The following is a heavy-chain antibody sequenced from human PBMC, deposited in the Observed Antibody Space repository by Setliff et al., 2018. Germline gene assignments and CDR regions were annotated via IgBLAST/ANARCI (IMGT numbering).Heavy chain of an antibody. CDR1: GGTFRNYG. D-gene: IGHD5-18*01. Sequence: SVKVSCKASGGTFRNYGISWVRQAPGQGLEWMGGTIPVFGTTDYSQKFQGRVTIIADESTSTAFMQLSSLRSEDTAVYYCVREGVDTRSSTDYRYYMDVWGKGTTVTVSS. V-gene: IGHV1-69*13. CDR2: TIPVFGTT. CDR3: VREGVDTRSSTDYRYYMDV. J-gene: IGHJ6*03.